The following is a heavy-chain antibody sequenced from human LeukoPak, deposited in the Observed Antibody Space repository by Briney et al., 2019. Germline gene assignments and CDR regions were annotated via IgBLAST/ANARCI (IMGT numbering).Heavy chain of an antibody. CDR3: AGYAGAPSTFDY. CDR1: GFTFSSYS. CDR2: ISSSSSYI. J-gene: IGHJ4*02. V-gene: IGHV3-21*01. D-gene: IGHD2-2*01. Sequence: GGSLRLSCAASGFTFSSYSMNWVRQAPGKGLEWVSSISSSSSYIYYADSVKGRFTISRDNAKNSLYLQMNSLRAEDTAVYYCAGYAGAPSTFDYWGQGTLVIVSS.